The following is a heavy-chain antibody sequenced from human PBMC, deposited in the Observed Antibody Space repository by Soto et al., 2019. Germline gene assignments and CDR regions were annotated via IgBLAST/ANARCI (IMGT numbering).Heavy chain of an antibody. J-gene: IGHJ4*02. Sequence: PVGSLRLSCAASGFTFSSYSMNWVRQAPGKGLEWVSSISSSSSYIYYADSVKGRFTISRDNAKNSLYLQMNSLRAEDTAVYYCARDASSIAASTFFDYWGQGTLVTVSS. CDR3: ARDASSIAASTFFDY. V-gene: IGHV3-21*01. D-gene: IGHD6-6*01. CDR2: ISSSSSYI. CDR1: GFTFSSYS.